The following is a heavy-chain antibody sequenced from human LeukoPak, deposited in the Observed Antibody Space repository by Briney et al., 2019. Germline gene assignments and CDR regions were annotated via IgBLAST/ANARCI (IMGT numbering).Heavy chain of an antibody. J-gene: IGHJ4*02. V-gene: IGHV4-34*01. CDR1: GGSFSGYY. CDR2: INHSGNT. Sequence: PSETLSLTCAVYGGSFSGYYWSWIHQPPGKGLEWIGEINHSGNTNYNPSLKSRVTISVDTSKNQFSLKLSSVTAADTAVYYCARTRYYYNSRSYGAPYYFDYWGQGTLVTVSS. D-gene: IGHD3-10*01. CDR3: ARTRYYYNSRSYGAPYYFDY.